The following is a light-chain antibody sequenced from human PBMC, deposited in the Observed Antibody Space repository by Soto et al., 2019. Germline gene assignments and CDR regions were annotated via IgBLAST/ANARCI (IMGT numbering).Light chain of an antibody. J-gene: IGKJ5*01. Sequence: EIVMTQSPATLSVAPGERVTLSCRASQGVSRKLAWYQHKSGQAPRLLIYDASNRATGIPARFSGSGSGTDFTLTISSLEPEDFAVYYCQQRSNWPPAITFGQGTRLEIK. CDR1: QGVSRK. CDR2: DAS. CDR3: QQRSNWPPAIT. V-gene: IGKV3-11*01.